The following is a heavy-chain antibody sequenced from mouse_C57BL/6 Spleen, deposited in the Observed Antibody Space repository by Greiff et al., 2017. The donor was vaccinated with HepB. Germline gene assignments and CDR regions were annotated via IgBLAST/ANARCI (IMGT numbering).Heavy chain of an antibody. CDR1: GYTFTSYN. CDR2: IYPGNGDT. D-gene: IGHD2-1*01. J-gene: IGHJ2*01. V-gene: IGHV1-12*01. CDR3: ASSHYRNYVAFDH. Sequence: VQLQQSGAELVRPGASVKMSCKASGYTFTSYNMHWVKQTPRQGLEWIGAIYPGNGDTSYNQKFKGKATLTVDKSSSTAYMPLSSLTSEDSAVYFCASSHYRNYVAFDHWGQVTTLTVSS.